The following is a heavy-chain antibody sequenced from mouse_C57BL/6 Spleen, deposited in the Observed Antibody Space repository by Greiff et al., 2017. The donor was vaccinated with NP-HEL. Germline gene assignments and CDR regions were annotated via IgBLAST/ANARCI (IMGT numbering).Heavy chain of an antibody. V-gene: IGHV5-17*01. CDR3: ARRYYDYDWYFDV. CDR1: GFTFSDYG. J-gene: IGHJ1*03. CDR2: ISSGSSTI. Sequence: EVKLVESGGGLVKPGGSLKLSCAASGFTFSDYGMHWVRQAPEKGLEWVAYISSGSSTIYYADTVKGRFTISRDNAKNTLFLQMTSLRSEDTAMYYCARRYYDYDWYFDVWGTGTTVTVSS. D-gene: IGHD2-4*01.